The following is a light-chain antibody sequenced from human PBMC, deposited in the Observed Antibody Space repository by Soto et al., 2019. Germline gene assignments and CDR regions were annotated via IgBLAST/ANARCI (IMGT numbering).Light chain of an antibody. Sequence: KVLPEAPDRRSRCSGEKANLSLRASQNIYSNVAWYQQRPGQAPRLLIYRASTRATGIPARFSGSGSGTEFALTISSLQSEDFTVYSCLQYHTLWAFGQGTKVDIK. V-gene: IGKV3-15*01. CDR3: LQYHTLWA. CDR1: QNIYSN. CDR2: RAS. J-gene: IGKJ1*01.